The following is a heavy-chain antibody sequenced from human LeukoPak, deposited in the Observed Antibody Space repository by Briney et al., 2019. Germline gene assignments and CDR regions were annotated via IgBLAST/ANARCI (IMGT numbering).Heavy chain of an antibody. CDR2: LSTSAVIGGPIT. V-gene: IGHV3-23*01. Sequence: PGGSLRLSCAASGFTFSSYAMTWVRQAPGKGLEWVSVLSTSAVIGGPITYYADSVKGRFTISRDNSKNTLYLQMNSLRAEDTAVYYCAKAIGRGIDFWAEGVDPWGQGTLVTVSS. CDR3: AKAIGRGIDFWAEGVDP. CDR1: GFTFSSYA. D-gene: IGHD3-3*01. J-gene: IGHJ5*02.